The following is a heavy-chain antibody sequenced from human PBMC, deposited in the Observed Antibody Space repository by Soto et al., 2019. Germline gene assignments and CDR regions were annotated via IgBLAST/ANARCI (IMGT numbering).Heavy chain of an antibody. CDR1: GFTFSSYA. J-gene: IGHJ6*02. CDR2: ISGSGGST. Sequence: SLRLSCAASGFTFSSYAMSWVRQAPGKGLEWVSAISGSGGSTYYADSVEGRFTISRDNSKNTLYLQMNSLRAEDTAVYYCAKERYSSSWYYYYGMDVWGQGTTVTVSS. CDR3: AKERYSSSWYYYYGMDV. D-gene: IGHD6-13*01. V-gene: IGHV3-23*01.